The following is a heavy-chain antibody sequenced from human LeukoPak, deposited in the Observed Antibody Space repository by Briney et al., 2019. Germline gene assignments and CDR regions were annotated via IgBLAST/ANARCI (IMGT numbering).Heavy chain of an antibody. Sequence: QTSETLSLTCAVSGGSISSNNWWSWVRQAPGKGLEWVAVISYDGSSEYYADSMKGRFTISRDNSKDTLYLQMNSMRAEDTAVYYCAREFSGSLRFDPWGQGTLVTVS. CDR3: AREFSGSLRFDP. CDR2: ISYDGSSE. V-gene: IGHV3-30-3*01. D-gene: IGHD1-26*01. J-gene: IGHJ5*02. CDR1: GGSISSNN.